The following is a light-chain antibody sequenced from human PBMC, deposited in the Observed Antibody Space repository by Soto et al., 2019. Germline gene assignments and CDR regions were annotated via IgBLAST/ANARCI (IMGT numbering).Light chain of an antibody. CDR3: SSYTSSATLI. CDR1: SRDVGGYDY. Sequence: QSALTQPASVSGSLGQSITISCSGTSRDVGGYDYVSWYQQFPGKAPKLIIYEFTHRPSGVSYRFSASKSGNTASLTISGLQAEDEADDYCSSYTSSATLIFGGGTKVTVL. CDR2: EFT. J-gene: IGLJ2*01. V-gene: IGLV2-14*01.